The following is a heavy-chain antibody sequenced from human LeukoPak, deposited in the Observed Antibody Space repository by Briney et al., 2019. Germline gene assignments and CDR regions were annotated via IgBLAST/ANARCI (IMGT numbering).Heavy chain of an antibody. Sequence: GGSLRLSCAASGFTFDDYAMHWVRQAPGKGLEWVSGISWNSGSIGYADSVKGRFTISRDNAKNSLYLQMNSLRAEDTALYYCAKAVVTALDYWGQGTLVTVSS. D-gene: IGHD2-21*02. J-gene: IGHJ4*02. V-gene: IGHV3-9*01. CDR2: ISWNSGSI. CDR1: GFTFDDYA. CDR3: AKAVVTALDY.